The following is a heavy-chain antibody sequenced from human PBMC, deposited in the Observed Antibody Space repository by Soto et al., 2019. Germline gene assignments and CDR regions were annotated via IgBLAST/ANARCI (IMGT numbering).Heavy chain of an antibody. V-gene: IGHV3-30*18. D-gene: IGHD6-13*01. CDR2: ISYDGSNK. J-gene: IGHJ6*02. CDR3: AKEQSSSSWYYYYYYYGMDV. CDR1: GFTFSSYG. Sequence: GGSLRLSCAASGFTFSSYGMHWVRQAPGKGLEWVAVISYDGSNKYYADSVKGRFTISRDNSKNTLYLQMNSLRAEDTAVYYCAKEQSSSSWYYYYYYYGMDVWGQGTTVTVSS.